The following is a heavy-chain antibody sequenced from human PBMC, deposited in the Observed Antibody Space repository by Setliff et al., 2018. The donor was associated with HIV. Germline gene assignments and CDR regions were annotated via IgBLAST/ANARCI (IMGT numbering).Heavy chain of an antibody. J-gene: IGHJ4*02. D-gene: IGHD1-26*01. Sequence: ASVKVSCKASGYTFSDYYVHWMRQASGEGLEWMGWINPDSGATNYAQKFQGRVTMTRDTSISTAYMDLNSLRSDDTALYYCVRDRGGKDNVHWGQGTLVTVSS. V-gene: IGHV1-2*02. CDR1: GYTFSDYY. CDR2: INPDSGAT. CDR3: VRDRGGKDNVH.